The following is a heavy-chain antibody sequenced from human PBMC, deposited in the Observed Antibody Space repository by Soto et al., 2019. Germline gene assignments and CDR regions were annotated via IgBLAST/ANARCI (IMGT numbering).Heavy chain of an antibody. CDR2: IKSKSDGETA. Sequence: EVQLVESGGGSVKPGGSLRLSCAASGLTFSNVWMTWVRQAPGKGLEWVGRIKSKSDGETADVAAHVKDRFTISRDDSKNTVFLEMNSLKSEDTALYYCAITAMINRDSSTSFDYWGRGTQVTVSS. CDR3: AITAMINRDSSTSFDY. V-gene: IGHV3-15*01. J-gene: IGHJ4*02. CDR1: GLTFSNVW. D-gene: IGHD5-18*01.